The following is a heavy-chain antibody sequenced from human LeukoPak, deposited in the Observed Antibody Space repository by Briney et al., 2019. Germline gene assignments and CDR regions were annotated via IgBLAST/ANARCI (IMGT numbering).Heavy chain of an antibody. CDR2: IWYDGSNK. Sequence: GGSLRLSCAASGFTFSSYGMHWVRQAPGKGLEWVAVIWYDGSNKYYADSVKGRFTISRDNSKNTLYLQMNSLRAEDTAVYYCARDQVVALRRGFHFDYWGQGTLVTVSS. CDR3: ARDQVVALRRGFHFDY. J-gene: IGHJ4*02. V-gene: IGHV3-33*01. CDR1: GFTFSSYG. D-gene: IGHD2-2*01.